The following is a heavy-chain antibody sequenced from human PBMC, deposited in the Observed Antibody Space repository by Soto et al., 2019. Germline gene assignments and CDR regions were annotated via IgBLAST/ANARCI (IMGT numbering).Heavy chain of an antibody. V-gene: IGHV3-23*01. J-gene: IGHJ4*02. D-gene: IGHD1-1*01. CDR1: GFTISSNA. CDR3: AKDKPGTTSFDY. CDR2: ISDRGDTT. Sequence: VGSLRLSCAASGFTISSNAMYWVRQAPGKGLEWVSAISDRGDTTHYADSVKGRFTISRDASKNTLYLHLNTLRADDTAVYYCAKDKPGTTSFDYWGQGTLVTVSS.